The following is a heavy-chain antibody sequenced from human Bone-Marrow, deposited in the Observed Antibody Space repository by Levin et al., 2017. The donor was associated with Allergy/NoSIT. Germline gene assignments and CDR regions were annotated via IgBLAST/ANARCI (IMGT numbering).Heavy chain of an antibody. CDR3: VRDWNGDHYFDD. CDR2: IKSKSEGGTT. Sequence: PGGSLRLSCTSSSLSFSNAWMNWVRQAPGKGLEWVGHIKSKSEGGTTDCAEAVKGRFTISRDDSENTLYLQMNSLKIEDTGLYFCVRDWNGDHYFDDWGQGTLVTVSS. CDR1: SLSFSNAW. D-gene: IGHD4-17*01. V-gene: IGHV3-15*07. J-gene: IGHJ4*03.